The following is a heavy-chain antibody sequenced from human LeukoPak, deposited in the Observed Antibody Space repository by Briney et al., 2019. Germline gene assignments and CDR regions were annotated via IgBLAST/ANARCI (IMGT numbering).Heavy chain of an antibody. J-gene: IGHJ6*03. D-gene: IGHD3-22*01. CDR3: ARHDSSGYYNYYYSYMDV. CDR2: INHSGST. V-gene: IGHV4-34*01. CDR1: GRSFSGYY. Sequence: SETLSLTCAVYGRSFSGYYRSWIRQPPGKGLEWIGEINHSGSTNYNPSLKSRVTISVDTSKNQFSLKLSSVTAADTAVYYCARHDSSGYYNYYYSYMDVWGKGTTVTISS.